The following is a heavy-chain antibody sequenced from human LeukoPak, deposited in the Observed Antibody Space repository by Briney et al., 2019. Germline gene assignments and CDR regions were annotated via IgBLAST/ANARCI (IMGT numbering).Heavy chain of an antibody. V-gene: IGHV4-34*01. Sequence: SETLSLTCAVYGGSFSGYYWSWIRQPPGKGLEWIGEINHSGSTNYNPSLKSRVTISVDTSKNQSSLKLSSVTAADTAVYYCARGGNYWPQWWFDPWGRGTLVSVSS. CDR1: GGSFSGYY. D-gene: IGHD1-26*01. CDR3: ARGGNYWPQWWFDP. CDR2: INHSGST. J-gene: IGHJ5*02.